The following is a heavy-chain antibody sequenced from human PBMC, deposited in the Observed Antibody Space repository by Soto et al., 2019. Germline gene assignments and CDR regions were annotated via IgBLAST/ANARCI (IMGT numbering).Heavy chain of an antibody. V-gene: IGHV1-18*01. CDR1: GYTFTSYG. D-gene: IGHD2-2*01. CDR3: ARVRDVVVPAAMRGWFDP. J-gene: IGHJ5*02. Sequence: QVQLVQSGAEVKKPGASVKVYCKASGYTFTSYGISWVRQAPGQGLEWMGWISAYNGNTNYAQKLQGRVTMTTDTSTSTAYMELRSLRSDDTAVYYCARVRDVVVPAAMRGWFDPWGQGTLVTVSS. CDR2: ISAYNGNT.